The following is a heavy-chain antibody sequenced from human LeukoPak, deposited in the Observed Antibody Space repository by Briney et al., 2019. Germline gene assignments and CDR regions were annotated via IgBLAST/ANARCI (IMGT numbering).Heavy chain of an antibody. V-gene: IGHV3-30*02. CDR1: GLSFSIYC. Sequence: GGSLRLSCAGSGLSFSIYCMHWVRQAPGKGLEWMAFIRSDGSNKYYADSVKGRFTISRDNSKNTLYLHMNSLRAEDTAVYYCARILDSAWGELGYWGQGTLVTVSS. CDR3: ARILDSAWGELGY. CDR2: IRSDGSNK. J-gene: IGHJ4*02. D-gene: IGHD6-19*01.